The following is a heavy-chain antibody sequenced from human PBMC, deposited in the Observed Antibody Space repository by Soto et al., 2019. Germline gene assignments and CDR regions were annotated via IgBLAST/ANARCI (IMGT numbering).Heavy chain of an antibody. CDR2: IYYSGST. D-gene: IGHD2-2*01. V-gene: IGHV4-39*01. Sequence: QLQLQESGPGLVKPSETLSLTCTVSGGSISSSSYYWGWIRQPPGKGLEWIGSIYYSGSTYYNPSLKSRVTIPAPTSKNQFSLKLSSVPSAITAVYYCARHANAWPLVPPSSYYYGMHVWGQGTTVPVSS. J-gene: IGHJ6*02. CDR1: GGSISSSSYY. CDR3: ARHANAWPLVPPSSYYYGMHV.